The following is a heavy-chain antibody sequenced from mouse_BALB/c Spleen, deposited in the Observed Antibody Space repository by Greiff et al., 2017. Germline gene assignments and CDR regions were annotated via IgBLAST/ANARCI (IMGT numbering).Heavy chain of an antibody. CDR1: GFNIKDYY. CDR3: NQGYGSRGWYFDV. D-gene: IGHD1-1*01. CDR2: IDPENGDT. Sequence: EVQLQQSGAELVRSGASVKLSCTASGFNIKDYYMHWVKQRPEQGLEWIEWIDPENGDTEYAPKFQGKATMTADTSSNTAYLQLSSLTSEDTAVYYCNQGYGSRGWYFDVWGAGTTVTVSS. J-gene: IGHJ1*01. V-gene: IGHV14-4*02.